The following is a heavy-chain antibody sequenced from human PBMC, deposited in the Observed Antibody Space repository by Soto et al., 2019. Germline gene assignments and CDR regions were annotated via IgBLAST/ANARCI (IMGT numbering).Heavy chain of an antibody. CDR2: ISGSGGST. Sequence: EVQLLESGGGLVQPGGSLRLSCAASGFTSSSYAMSWVRQAPGKGLEWVSAISGSGGSTDYADSVKGRFTISRDISKNTLYLQMNSLRAEDTAVYYCATDHYGMDVWGQGTTVTVSS. V-gene: IGHV3-23*01. CDR1: GFTSSSYA. CDR3: ATDHYGMDV. J-gene: IGHJ6*02.